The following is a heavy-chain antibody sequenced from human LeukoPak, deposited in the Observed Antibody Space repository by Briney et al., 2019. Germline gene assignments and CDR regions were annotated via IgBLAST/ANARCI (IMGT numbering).Heavy chain of an antibody. D-gene: IGHD2-2*01. Sequence: SETLSLTCTVSGGSISSGSYYWSWIRQPAGKGLEWIGRIYTSGSTNYNPSLKSRVTISVDTSKNQFSLKLSSVTAADTAVYYCARDRRYCSSTSCPITYYYYYYMDVWGKGTTVTVSS. CDR2: IYTSGST. CDR3: ARDRRYCSSTSCPITYYYYYYMDV. CDR1: GGSISSGSYY. V-gene: IGHV4-61*02. J-gene: IGHJ6*03.